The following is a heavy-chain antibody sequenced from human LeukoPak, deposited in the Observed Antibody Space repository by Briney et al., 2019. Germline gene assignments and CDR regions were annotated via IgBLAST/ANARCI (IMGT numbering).Heavy chain of an antibody. V-gene: IGHV3-30*03. CDR3: ARDFFPIADSTWYEIGY. D-gene: IGHD2-21*01. Sequence: GGSLRLSCAASGFTFSSYGMHWVRQTPGKGLEWVALISYDGYDKSYADSVRGRFTISRDNSKNTLNLQMDSLRSEDTAVYYCARDFFPIADSTWYEIGYWGQGTLVTVSS. CDR2: ISYDGYDK. J-gene: IGHJ4*02. CDR1: GFTFSSYG.